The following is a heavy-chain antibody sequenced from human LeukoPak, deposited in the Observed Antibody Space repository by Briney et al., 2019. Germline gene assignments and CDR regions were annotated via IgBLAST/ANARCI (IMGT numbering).Heavy chain of an antibody. D-gene: IGHD3-22*01. CDR1: GFTFSSYW. Sequence: PGGSLRLSCAASGFTFSSYWMSRVRQAPGHGLDWVANIKQDGSEKYYVDSVKGRFTISRDNAKNSLYLQMNSLRAEDTAVYYCARADDSSGYGTYWGQGTLVTVSS. CDR3: ARADDSSGYGTY. J-gene: IGHJ4*02. CDR2: IKQDGSEK. V-gene: IGHV3-7*01.